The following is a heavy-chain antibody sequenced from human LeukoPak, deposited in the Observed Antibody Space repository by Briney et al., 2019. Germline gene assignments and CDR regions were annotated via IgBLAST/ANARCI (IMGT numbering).Heavy chain of an antibody. Sequence: GASVKVSCKASGGTFSSYAISWVRQAPGQGLEWMGRIIPIFGIANYAQKFQGRVTITADTSTSTDYMELSSLTSEDTAVYYCARAYSSGTGFDYRGQGTLVTVSS. D-gene: IGHD6-19*01. CDR1: GGTFSSYA. CDR3: ARAYSSGTGFDY. CDR2: IIPIFGIA. J-gene: IGHJ4*02. V-gene: IGHV1-69*04.